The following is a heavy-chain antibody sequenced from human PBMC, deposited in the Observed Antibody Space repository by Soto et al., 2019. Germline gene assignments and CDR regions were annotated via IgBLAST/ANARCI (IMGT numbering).Heavy chain of an antibody. CDR2: VHHSWGS. Sequence: QVQLLESGPGLVKPSEALYLSCTVSGGSINSYYWSWIRQSPGKRMEWIGYVHHSWGSSYNPSLQSRVAISLDTSKSQFSLKVTSVTATDTAVYYCARQGFGPLHGLVDVWGQGTTVTVSS. D-gene: IGHD3-10*01. CDR3: ARQGFGPLHGLVDV. CDR1: GGSINSYY. J-gene: IGHJ6*02. V-gene: IGHV4-59*08.